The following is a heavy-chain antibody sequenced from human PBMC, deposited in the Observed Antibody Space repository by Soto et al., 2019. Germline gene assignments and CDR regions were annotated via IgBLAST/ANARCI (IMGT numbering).Heavy chain of an antibody. CDR3: VTGYHSDY. D-gene: IGHD5-18*01. Sequence: GESLKISCTVSGYTISNYWIGWVRQMPGKGLEWMGIVYPGDSDTRYSPSFQGQVTISVDRSISTAYLQMNSLRAEDTAVYFCVTGYHSDYWGQGTLVTVS. J-gene: IGHJ4*02. CDR2: VYPGDSDT. CDR1: GYTISNYW. V-gene: IGHV5-51*01.